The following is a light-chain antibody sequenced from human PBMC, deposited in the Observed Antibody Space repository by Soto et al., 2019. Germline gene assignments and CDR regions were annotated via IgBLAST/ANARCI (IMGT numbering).Light chain of an antibody. CDR1: SSDVGGYNY. V-gene: IGLV2-8*01. J-gene: IGLJ3*02. CDR3: SSYSGSSNGV. Sequence: QSALTQPPSASGSPGQSVAISCTGTSSDVGGYNYVSWYQHHPGKAPKLMMYEVSRRPSGVSERFSGSKSGNTASLTVSGRQAEDEADYYCSSYSGSSNGVFGGGTKVTVL. CDR2: EVS.